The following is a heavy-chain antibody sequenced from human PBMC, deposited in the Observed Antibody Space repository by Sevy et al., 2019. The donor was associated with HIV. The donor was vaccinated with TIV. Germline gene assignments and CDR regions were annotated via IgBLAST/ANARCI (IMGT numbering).Heavy chain of an antibody. CDR3: ARDLCYYDSSGYYPPHFCYFDY. Sequence: ASVKVSCKASGGTFSSYAISWVRQAPGQGLEWMGGIIPIFGTANYAQKFQGRVTITVDESTSTAYMELSSLRSEDTAVYYCARDLCYYDSSGYYPPHFCYFDYWGQGTLVTVSS. V-gene: IGHV1-69*13. CDR1: GGTFSSYA. CDR2: IIPIFGTA. D-gene: IGHD3-22*01. J-gene: IGHJ4*02.